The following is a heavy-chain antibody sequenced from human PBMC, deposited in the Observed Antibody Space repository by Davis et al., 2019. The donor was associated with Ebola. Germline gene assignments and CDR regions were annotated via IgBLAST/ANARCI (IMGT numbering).Heavy chain of an antibody. CDR2: IKEDGSEK. J-gene: IGHJ6*04. Sequence: GESLKISCTTSGFTFSHSWMSWVRQAPGKGLEWVASIKEDGSEKNYVDSVKGRFTISRDNSKNTLYLQMNSLRAEDTAVFYCAKRATVKVAGANYYNAMDVWGKGTTVTVSS. CDR1: GFTFSHSW. D-gene: IGHD6-19*01. CDR3: AKRATVKVAGANYYNAMDV. V-gene: IGHV3-7*03.